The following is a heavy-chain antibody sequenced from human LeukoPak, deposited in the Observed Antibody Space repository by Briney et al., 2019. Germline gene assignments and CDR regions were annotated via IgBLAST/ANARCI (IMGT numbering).Heavy chain of an antibody. J-gene: IGHJ3*02. CDR3: ARRQPTYYDILTGYYRDDAFDI. D-gene: IGHD3-9*01. V-gene: IGHV4-38-2*01. Sequence: PSETLSLTCAVSGYSISSGYYWGWIRQPPGKGLEWIGSIYHSGSTYYNPSLKSRVTISVDTSKNQFSPKLSSVTAADTAVYYCARRQPTYYDILTGYYRDDAFDIWGQGTMVTVSS. CDR2: IYHSGST. CDR1: GYSISSGYY.